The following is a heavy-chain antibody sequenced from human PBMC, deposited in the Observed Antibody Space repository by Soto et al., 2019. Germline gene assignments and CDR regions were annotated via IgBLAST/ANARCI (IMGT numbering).Heavy chain of an antibody. CDR2: ISSSSSTI. Sequence: EVQLVESGGGLVQPGGSLRLSCAASGFTFSSYSMNWVRQAPGKGLEWVSYISSSSSTIYYADSVKGRFTISRDNAKNSLYLQMNSLRAEDTAVYYCARVTRGSTIGDYYYHYYMDVWGKGTTVTVSS. CDR3: ARVTRGSTIGDYYYHYYMDV. D-gene: IGHD3-3*01. V-gene: IGHV3-48*01. CDR1: GFTFSSYS. J-gene: IGHJ6*03.